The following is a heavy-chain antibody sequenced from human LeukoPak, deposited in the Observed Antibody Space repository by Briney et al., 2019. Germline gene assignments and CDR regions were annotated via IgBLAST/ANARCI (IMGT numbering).Heavy chain of an antibody. CDR3: AKDGYYDILTGYFGPYNFSDH. V-gene: IGHV3-64*04. CDR2: ISSNGGRT. CDR1: GFTFSSYA. D-gene: IGHD3-9*01. Sequence: GGSLRLSCSASGFTFSSYAMHWVRQAPGKGLEYVSAISSNGGRTYYADSVKGRFTISRDNSKKTLYMQMNSLRAEDTAVYYCAKDGYYDILTGYFGPYNFSDHWGQGTLVIVSS. J-gene: IGHJ5*02.